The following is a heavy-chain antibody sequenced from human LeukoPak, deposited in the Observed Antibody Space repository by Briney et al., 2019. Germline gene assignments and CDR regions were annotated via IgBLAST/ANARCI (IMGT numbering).Heavy chain of an antibody. Sequence: RPSETLSLTCTVSGGSISSYYWSWIRQPPGKGLEWIGYIYYSGSTYYNPSLKSRVTISVDTSKNQLSLKLSSVTAADTAVYYCATDGMVRGPDAWFDSWGQGTLVTVSS. D-gene: IGHD3-10*01. CDR3: ATDGMVRGPDAWFDS. CDR2: IYYSGST. CDR1: GGSISSYY. V-gene: IGHV4-4*08. J-gene: IGHJ5*01.